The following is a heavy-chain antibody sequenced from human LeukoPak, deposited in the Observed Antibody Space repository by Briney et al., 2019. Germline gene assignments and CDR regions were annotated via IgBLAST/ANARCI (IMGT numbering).Heavy chain of an antibody. Sequence: GGSLRLSCAASGCTFSSYAMSWVRQAPGKGLEWVSAISGSGGTTYYADSVKGRFTISRDNSKNTLYLQMNSLRAEDTAVYYCARGIEPAESYFDYWGQGTLVTVSS. CDR2: ISGSGGTT. V-gene: IGHV3-23*01. D-gene: IGHD1-14*01. CDR3: ARGIEPAESYFDY. CDR1: GCTFSSYA. J-gene: IGHJ4*02.